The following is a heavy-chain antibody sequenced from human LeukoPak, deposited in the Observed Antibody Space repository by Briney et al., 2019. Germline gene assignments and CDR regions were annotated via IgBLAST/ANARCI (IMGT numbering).Heavy chain of an antibody. CDR2: IIPIFGTA. CDR3: ARGLTALQNYYYYMDV. V-gene: IGHV1-69*05. D-gene: IGHD1-14*01. Sequence: ASVKVSCKASGGTFGSYAISWVRPAPGQGLEWMGGIIPIFGTANYAQKFQGRVTIITDESTSTAYMELSSLRSEDTAVYYCARGLTALQNYYYYMDVWGKGTTVTVSS. J-gene: IGHJ6*03. CDR1: GGTFGSYA.